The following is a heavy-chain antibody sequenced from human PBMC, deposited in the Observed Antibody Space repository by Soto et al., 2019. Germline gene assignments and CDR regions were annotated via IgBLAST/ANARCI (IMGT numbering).Heavy chain of an antibody. Sequence: ASVKVSCKASGYTFPSYGISWVRQAPGQGLEWMGWISAYNGNTNYAQKLQGRVTMTTDTSTSTAYMELRSLRSDDTAVYYCAINYDILTGYYRIDYWGQGTLVTVSS. CDR3: AINYDILTGYYRIDY. J-gene: IGHJ4*02. D-gene: IGHD3-9*01. V-gene: IGHV1-18*01. CDR2: ISAYNGNT. CDR1: GYTFPSYG.